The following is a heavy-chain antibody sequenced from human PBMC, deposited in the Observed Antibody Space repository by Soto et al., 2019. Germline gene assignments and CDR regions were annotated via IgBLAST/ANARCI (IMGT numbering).Heavy chain of an antibody. V-gene: IGHV3-30*04. J-gene: IGHJ6*02. CDR1: GFTFNSYA. CDR2: ISYDGRNK. Sequence: GGSRRLSCEVSGFTFNSYAIHWVRQAPGKGLEWVAVISYDGRNKYYADSVKGRFTISRDNSKDTLFFQMNSLRPEDTALYYCAREDYGLDVWGQGTTVTVSS. CDR3: AREDYGLDV.